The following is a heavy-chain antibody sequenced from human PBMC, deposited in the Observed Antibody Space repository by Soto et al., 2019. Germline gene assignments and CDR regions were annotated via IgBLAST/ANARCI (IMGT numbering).Heavy chain of an antibody. V-gene: IGHV2-5*02. CDR1: GFSLTTRGVG. CDR3: ALIPNYYQYDWFDP. CDR2: IYWDDDK. J-gene: IGHJ5*02. D-gene: IGHD3-16*01. Sequence: QITLKESGPTLVKPTQTLTLTCTFSGFSLTTRGVGVGWIRHPPGKALECLALIYWDDDKRYSPSLQSRLSIIKDTSKNQVVLTMTNVDPVDTATYCCALIPNYYQYDWFDPWGQGTLVSVSS.